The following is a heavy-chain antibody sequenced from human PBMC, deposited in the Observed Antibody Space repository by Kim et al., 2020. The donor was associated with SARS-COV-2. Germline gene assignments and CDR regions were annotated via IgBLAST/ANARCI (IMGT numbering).Heavy chain of an antibody. D-gene: IGHD6-13*01. Sequence: SETLSLTCTVSGGSVSSGGHYWSWIRQPPGKELEWIGYFYYSGSTNYNPSLKSRVTISVDTSKNQFSLKLSSVTAAATAVYYCARIPWGGSSWYYFDNWG. V-gene: IGHV4-61*08. J-gene: IGHJ4*01. CDR1: GGSVSSGGHY. CDR3: ARIPWGGSSWYYFDN. CDR2: FYYSGST.